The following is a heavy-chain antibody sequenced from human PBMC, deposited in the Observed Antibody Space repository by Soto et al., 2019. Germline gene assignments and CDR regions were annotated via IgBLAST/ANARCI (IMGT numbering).Heavy chain of an antibody. J-gene: IGHJ5*02. CDR1: GGTFSSYA. CDR3: ARDHTVWEGSGMKEWFDP. V-gene: IGHV1-69*01. D-gene: IGHD3-10*01. Sequence: QVQLVQSGAEVKKPGSSVKVSCKASGGTFSSYAISWVRQAPGQGLEWMGGIIPIFGTANYAQKFQGRVTITADESTSTAYMELSSLRSEDTAVYYWARDHTVWEGSGMKEWFDPWGQGTLVTVSS. CDR2: IIPIFGTA.